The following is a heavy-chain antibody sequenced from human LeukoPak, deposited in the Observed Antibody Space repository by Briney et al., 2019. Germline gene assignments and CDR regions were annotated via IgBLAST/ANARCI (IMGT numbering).Heavy chain of an antibody. CDR2: ISGSGGST. Sequence: GGSLRLSCAASGFTFSSYGMHWVRQAPGKGLEWVSAISGSGGSTYYADSVKGRFTISRDNSKNTLYLQMNSLRAEDTAVYYCAKSMVRGVNRPLQNFDYWGQGTLVTVSS. CDR3: AKSMVRGVNRPLQNFDY. D-gene: IGHD3-10*01. V-gene: IGHV3-23*01. J-gene: IGHJ4*02. CDR1: GFTFSSYG.